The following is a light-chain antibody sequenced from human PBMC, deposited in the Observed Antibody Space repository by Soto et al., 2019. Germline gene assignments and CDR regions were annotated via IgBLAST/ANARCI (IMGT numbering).Light chain of an antibody. V-gene: IGKV3-20*01. CDR3: QQYAASPRT. CDR1: QSIGNNY. J-gene: IGKJ1*01. Sequence: EIVLTQSPGTLSLSPRERATLSCRASQSIGNNYLAWYQHKPGQAPRLLIYGASNRAPGIPDRFSGSGSGTAFTLTLRRLEPEDFAIYYCQQYAASPRTFGQGTQVAVK. CDR2: GAS.